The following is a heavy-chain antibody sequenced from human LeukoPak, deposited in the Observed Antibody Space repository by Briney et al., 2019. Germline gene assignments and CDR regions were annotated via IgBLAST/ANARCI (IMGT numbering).Heavy chain of an antibody. CDR3: ASLAAANYGDY. CDR1: GFTFSSYG. D-gene: IGHD6-13*01. CDR2: ISYDGSNK. V-gene: IGHV3-30*03. J-gene: IGHJ4*02. Sequence: PGGSLRLSCAASGFTFSSYGMHWVRQAPGKGLEWVAVISYDGSNKYYADSVKGRFTISRDNSKNTLYLQMNSLRAEDTAVYYCASLAAANYGDYWGQGTLVTVSS.